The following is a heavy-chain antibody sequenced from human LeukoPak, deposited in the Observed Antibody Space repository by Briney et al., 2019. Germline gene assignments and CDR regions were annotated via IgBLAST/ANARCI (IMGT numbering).Heavy chain of an antibody. J-gene: IGHJ4*02. D-gene: IGHD4-17*01. CDR2: IYYSGST. CDR3: ARYDGDDNNFDY. Sequence: PSETLSLTCTVSGGSISSYYWSWIRQPPGKGLEWIGYIYYSGSTNYNPSLRSRVTMSVDKSRDQFSLKVNSVTAMDTAVYYCARYDGDDNNFDYWGQGTLVTVSS. V-gene: IGHV4-59*01. CDR1: GGSISSYY.